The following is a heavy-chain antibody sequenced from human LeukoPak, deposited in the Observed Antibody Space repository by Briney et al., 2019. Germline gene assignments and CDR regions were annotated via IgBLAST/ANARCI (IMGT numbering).Heavy chain of an antibody. Sequence: NPGGSLRLSCAASGFIFSTYNMNWVRQAPGKGLEWVSSISSSSGYIFYADSVKGRFTISRDNAKNSLYLHMNSLRAEDTAVYYCARDYGRYGGQPYYFDSWGQGTLVTVSS. V-gene: IGHV3-21*01. J-gene: IGHJ4*02. CDR3: ARDYGRYGGQPYYFDS. CDR1: GFIFSTYN. D-gene: IGHD4-23*01. CDR2: ISSSSGYI.